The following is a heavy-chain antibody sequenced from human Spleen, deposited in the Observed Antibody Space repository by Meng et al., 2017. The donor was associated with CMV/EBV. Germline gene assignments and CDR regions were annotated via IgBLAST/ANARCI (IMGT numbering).Heavy chain of an antibody. CDR2: INHSGST. Sequence: QVQLQHGGAELLKPSATLSLTCAVYGGSFSGYYWSWIRQPPGKGLEWIGEINHSGSTNYNPSLKSRVTISVDTSKNQFSLKLSSVTAADTAVYYCARGTLDPYYFDYWGQGTLVTVSS. V-gene: IGHV4-34*01. D-gene: IGHD1-1*01. CDR3: ARGTLDPYYFDY. J-gene: IGHJ4*02. CDR1: GGSFSGYY.